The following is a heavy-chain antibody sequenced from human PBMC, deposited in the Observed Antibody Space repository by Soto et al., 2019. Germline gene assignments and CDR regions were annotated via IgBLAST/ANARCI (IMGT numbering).Heavy chain of an antibody. CDR1: GGSISSSSYY. CDR3: ARREGGSYYVY. V-gene: IGHV4-39*01. CDR2: IYYSGST. Sequence: QLQLQESGPGLVKPSETLSLTCTVSGGSISSSSYYWGWIRQPPGKGLEWIGSIYYSGSTYYNPSLKSGVTISEDTSKNQFSLKLSSVTAADTAVYYCARREGGSYYVYWGQGTLITVSS. J-gene: IGHJ4*02. D-gene: IGHD1-26*01.